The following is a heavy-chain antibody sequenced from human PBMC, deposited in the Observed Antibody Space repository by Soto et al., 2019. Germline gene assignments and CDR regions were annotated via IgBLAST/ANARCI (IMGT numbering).Heavy chain of an antibody. V-gene: IGHV1-3*01. CDR2: INAGNGNT. D-gene: IGHD6-6*01. J-gene: IGHJ6*02. CDR1: GYTFTSYA. CDR3: PRRGPIAARPEGPNGMDV. Sequence: QVQLVQSGAEVKKPGASVKVSCKASGYTFTSYAMHWVRQAPGQRLEWMGWINAGNGNTKYSQKFQGRVTITRDTSASTAYMELSSLRSEDTAVYYCPRRGPIAARPEGPNGMDVWGQGTTVTVSS.